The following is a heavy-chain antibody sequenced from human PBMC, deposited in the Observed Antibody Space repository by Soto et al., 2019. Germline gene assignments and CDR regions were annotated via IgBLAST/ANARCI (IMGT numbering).Heavy chain of an antibody. Sequence: LSLTCSVSGGSINSGDYYWSWIRQSPGKGLEWIGYIYYSGSTYYNPSLKSRSTISIDTSKNQFFLDVDSVTAADTAVYYCARLYTGYEAFDYWGQGTLVTVSS. V-gene: IGHV4-30-4*01. J-gene: IGHJ4*02. D-gene: IGHD5-12*01. CDR1: GGSINSGDYY. CDR2: IYYSGST. CDR3: ARLYTGYEAFDY.